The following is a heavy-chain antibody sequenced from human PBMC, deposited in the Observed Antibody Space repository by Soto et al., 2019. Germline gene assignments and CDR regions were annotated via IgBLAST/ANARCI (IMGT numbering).Heavy chain of an antibody. D-gene: IGHD3-3*01. CDR2: VYYSGST. CDR1: GGSISSTNYY. J-gene: IGHJ6*02. Sequence: PSETPSLTCTISGGSISSTNYYWGWIRQPPGKGLEWIGYVYYSGSTNYDPSLKGRITISLDTSKNQFPLKLSSVTAADTAVYYCARLEAVTHNNYYGMDVWGQGTTVTVSS. CDR3: ARLEAVTHNNYYGMDV. V-gene: IGHV4-61*05.